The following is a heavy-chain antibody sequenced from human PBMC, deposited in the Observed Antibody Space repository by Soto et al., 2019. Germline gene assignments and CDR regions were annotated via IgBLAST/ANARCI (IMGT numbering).Heavy chain of an antibody. CDR2: ISAYNGNT. CDR1: GYTFTSYG. Sequence: QVQLVQSGAEVKKPGASVKVSCKASGYTFTSYGISWVRQAPGQGLEWLGWISAYNGNTNYAQKLQGRVTMTTDTSTITDYMELRILRSNVPAVYYCAKDYLLRYSRRGWNWFECWGHVALVTDTS. J-gene: IGHJ5*01. CDR3: AKDYLLRYSRRGWNWFEC. V-gene: IGHV1-18*01. D-gene: IGHD3-9*01.